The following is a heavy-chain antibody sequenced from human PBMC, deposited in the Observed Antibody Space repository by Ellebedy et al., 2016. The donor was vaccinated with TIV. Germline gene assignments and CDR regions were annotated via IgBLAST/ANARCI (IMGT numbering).Heavy chain of an antibody. Sequence: ASVKVSCXASGYTFTSYGISWVRQAPGQGLEWMGWISAYNGNTNYAQKFQGRVTITADKSTSTAYMELSSLRSEDTAVYYCARDPPPYGMDVWGQGTTVTVSS. J-gene: IGHJ6*02. V-gene: IGHV1-18*04. CDR1: GYTFTSYG. CDR2: ISAYNGNT. CDR3: ARDPPPYGMDV.